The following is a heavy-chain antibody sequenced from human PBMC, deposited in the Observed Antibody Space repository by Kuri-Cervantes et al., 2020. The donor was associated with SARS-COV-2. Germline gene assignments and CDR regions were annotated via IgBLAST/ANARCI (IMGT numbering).Heavy chain of an antibody. V-gene: IGHV3-33*01. CDR2: IWYDGSNK. CDR1: GFTFSSYG. D-gene: IGHD2-15*01. CDR3: ARDRLYCSGGSCYLPDY. J-gene: IGHJ4*03. Sequence: GGSLRLSCAASGFTFSSYGMHWVRQALGKGLEWVAVIWYDGSNKYYADSVKGRFTISRDNSKNTLYLQMNSLRAEDTAVYYCARDRLYCSGGSCYLPDYWGQGTTVTVSS.